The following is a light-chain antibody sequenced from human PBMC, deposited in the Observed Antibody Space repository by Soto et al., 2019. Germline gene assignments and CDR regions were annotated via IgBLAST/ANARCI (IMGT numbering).Light chain of an antibody. CDR1: QGISSY. CDR2: VAS. V-gene: IGKV1-9*01. Sequence: DIQLTQSPSFLSASVGDRVTITCRASQGISSYLAWYQQKPGKAPKLLIYVASTLQSGVPSRFSGSGSGTEFTLTISSLQPEDFATYYCQQLNSYPSLTLGGGTKVEIK. J-gene: IGKJ4*01. CDR3: QQLNSYPSLT.